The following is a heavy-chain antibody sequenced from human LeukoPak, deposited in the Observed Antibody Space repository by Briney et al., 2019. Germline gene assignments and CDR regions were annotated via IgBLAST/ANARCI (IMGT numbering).Heavy chain of an antibody. V-gene: IGHV1-2*02. D-gene: IGHD3-10*01. CDR3: ARGHKTNYYGNSFDP. CDR1: GYNFNGYY. CDR2: IKPSSSFT. J-gene: IGHJ5*02. Sequence: ASVNISCKTSGYNFNGYYLHWVRQAPGQGREGMGWIKPSSSFTDSAERFKDRVTMTSDTSITTAYMELNSLRSDDTAVYYCARGHKTNYYGNSFDPWGQGTLVTVSS.